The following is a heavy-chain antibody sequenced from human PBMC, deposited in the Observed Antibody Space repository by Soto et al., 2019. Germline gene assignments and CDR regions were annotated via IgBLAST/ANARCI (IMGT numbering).Heavy chain of an antibody. CDR3: ARLYCSASSCYSVGAFDI. CDR2: IWFDGSDK. J-gene: IGHJ3*02. CDR1: GFTFSSYG. V-gene: IGHV3-33*01. D-gene: IGHD2-15*01. Sequence: LRLSCAASGFTFSSYGMHWVRQAPGKGLEWVALIWFDGSDKYYTESVKGRFTISRDNSKSTLYLQMNSLRAEDTAVYYCARLYCSASSCYSVGAFDIRGQGTMVTVSS.